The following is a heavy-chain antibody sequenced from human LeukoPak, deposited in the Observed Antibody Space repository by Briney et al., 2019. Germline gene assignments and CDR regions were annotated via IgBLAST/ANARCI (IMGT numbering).Heavy chain of an antibody. J-gene: IGHJ5*02. CDR3: ARRDYRAWIDP. V-gene: IGHV4-39*01. CDR1: GGSISASSHY. D-gene: IGHD2-21*01. CDR2: VYYTGSI. Sequence: PSETLSLTCSVSGGSISASSHYWAWVRQPPGKGLEWIGSVYYTGSIRYNTSLKSRVTISVDMSKNELFLTVNSVTAANTAFYYCARRDYRAWIDPWGQGILVTVSP.